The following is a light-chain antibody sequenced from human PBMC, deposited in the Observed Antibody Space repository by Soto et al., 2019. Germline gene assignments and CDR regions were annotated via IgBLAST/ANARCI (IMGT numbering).Light chain of an antibody. CDR3: MHF. CDR2: LGS. J-gene: IGKJ5*01. Sequence: DIVMTQSPLSLPVTPGEPASISCRSSQSLLHSNGYNYLDWYLQKPGQSPQLLIYLGSNRSSGVPDRFSGSGSGTDFTLKISRVEAEDVGVYYCMHFFGQGTRLEIK. CDR1: QSLLHSNGYNY. V-gene: IGKV2-28*01.